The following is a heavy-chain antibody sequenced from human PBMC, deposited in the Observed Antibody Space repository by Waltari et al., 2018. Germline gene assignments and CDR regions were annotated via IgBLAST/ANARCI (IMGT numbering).Heavy chain of an antibody. D-gene: IGHD2-21*01. J-gene: IGHJ3*02. CDR3: ARDHKVYSAFDI. CDR1: GFSFSTYV. V-gene: IGHV3-23*01. CDR2: ISGSGGT. Sequence: EAQLLESGGGLAQPGGSLRLSCAASGFSFSTYVMNWVRPAPGKGLEWVSSISGSGGTHYADSVKGRFTVSRDNSKNTLYLQMNSLGDEDTAVYYCARDHKVYSAFDIWGQGTMVTVSS.